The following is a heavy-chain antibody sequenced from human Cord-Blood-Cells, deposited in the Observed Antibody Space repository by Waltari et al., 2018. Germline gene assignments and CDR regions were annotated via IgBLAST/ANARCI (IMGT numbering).Heavy chain of an antibody. CDR1: GFTFRSYG. CDR2: ISYDGSNK. CDR3: ASRDD. J-gene: IGHJ4*02. V-gene: IGHV3-30*03. Sequence: QVQLVASGGGVVQPGRSLRLSCAASGFTFRSYGMHWVRQAPGKGLEWVAVISYDGSNKYYADSVKGRFTISRDNSKNTLYLQMNSLRAEDTAVYYCASRDDWGQGTLVTVSS.